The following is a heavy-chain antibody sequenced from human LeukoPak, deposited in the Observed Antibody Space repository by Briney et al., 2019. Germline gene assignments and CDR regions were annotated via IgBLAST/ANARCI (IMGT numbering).Heavy chain of an antibody. V-gene: IGHV1-2*02. CDR2: INPNSSGT. J-gene: IGHJ6*03. CDR1: GYTFTGYY. Sequence: GASVKVSCKASGYTFTGYYMHWVRQAPGQGLEWMGWINPNSSGTNYAQKFQGRVTMTRDTSISTAYMELSRLRSDDTAVYYCARAGSSSSPGKHYYYYYMDVWGKGTTVTVSS. D-gene: IGHD6-6*01. CDR3: ARAGSSSSPGKHYYYYYMDV.